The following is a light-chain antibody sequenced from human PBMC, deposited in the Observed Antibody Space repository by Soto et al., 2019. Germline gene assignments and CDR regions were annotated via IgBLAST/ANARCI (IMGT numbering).Light chain of an antibody. V-gene: IGKV3-15*01. CDR1: QSVSSY. J-gene: IGKJ5*01. CDR2: GAS. CDR3: QQYKNWPI. Sequence: TLSPATLSLSPQERAPLYCRASQSVSSYLAWYQQKPGQAPRLLLYGASTRATGIPVRFSGSGFGTEFTLTISSLQSEDFAVYYCQQYKNWPIFGQGTRLEIK.